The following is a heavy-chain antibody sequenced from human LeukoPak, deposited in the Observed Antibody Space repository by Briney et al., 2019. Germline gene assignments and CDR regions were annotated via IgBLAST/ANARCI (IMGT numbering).Heavy chain of an antibody. CDR1: GGTFSSYA. Sequence: SVKVSCKASGGTFSSYAISWVRQAPGQGLEWMGRIIPILGIANYAQKFQGRVTITADKSTSTAYMELSSLRSEDTAVYYCACQSSGHIRPLGHAFDIWGQGTMVTVSS. V-gene: IGHV1-69*04. J-gene: IGHJ3*02. D-gene: IGHD6-19*01. CDR3: ACQSSGHIRPLGHAFDI. CDR2: IIPILGIA.